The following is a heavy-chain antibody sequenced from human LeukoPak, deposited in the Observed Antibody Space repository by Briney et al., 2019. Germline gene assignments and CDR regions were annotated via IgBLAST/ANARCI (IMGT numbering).Heavy chain of an antibody. V-gene: IGHV4-30-4*01. Sequence: SQTLSLTCTVSGGSISSGDYYWSWIRQPPGKGLGWIGYIYYSGSTYYNPSLKSRVTISVDTSKNQFSLKLSSVTAADTAVYYCARECSGGSCYGWFDPWGQGTLVTVSS. CDR3: ARECSGGSCYGWFDP. CDR1: GGSISSGDYY. D-gene: IGHD2-15*01. CDR2: IYYSGST. J-gene: IGHJ5*02.